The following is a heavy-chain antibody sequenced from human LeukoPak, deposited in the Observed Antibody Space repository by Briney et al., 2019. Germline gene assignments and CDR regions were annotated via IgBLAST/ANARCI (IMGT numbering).Heavy chain of an antibody. D-gene: IGHD3-10*01. CDR2: ISAGSRHI. CDR1: GFTFSIYT. V-gene: IGHV3-21*01. CDR3: AREQFGEFPTDY. Sequence: GGSLRLSCEASGFTFSIYTMNWVRQAPGKGLEWVSLISAGSRHIYYADSVKGRFTISRDNAKNSLYLQMNSLRAEDTAVYYCAREQFGEFPTDYWGQGTLVTVSS. J-gene: IGHJ4*02.